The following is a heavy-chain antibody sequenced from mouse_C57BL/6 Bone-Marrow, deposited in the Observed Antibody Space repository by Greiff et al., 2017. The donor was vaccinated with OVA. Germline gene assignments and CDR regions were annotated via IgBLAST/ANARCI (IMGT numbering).Heavy chain of an antibody. CDR1: GFSLTSYG. D-gene: IGHD1-1*01. CDR2: IWSGGST. J-gene: IGHJ1*03. CDR3: ARDDYGSSFYWYFDV. V-gene: IGHV2-2*01. Sequence: VKLVESGPGLVQPSQSLSITCTVSGFSLTSYGVHWVRQSPGKGLEWLGVIWSGGSTDYNAAFISRLSISKDNSKSQVFFKMNSLQADDTAIYYCARDDYGSSFYWYFDVWGTGTTVTVSS.